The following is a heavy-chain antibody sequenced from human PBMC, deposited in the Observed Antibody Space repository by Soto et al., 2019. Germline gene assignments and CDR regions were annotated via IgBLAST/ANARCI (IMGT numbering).Heavy chain of an antibody. V-gene: IGHV2-70*11. CDR2: IDWDDDK. CDR3: ARVGVAGHNYYYYGMDV. Sequence: SGPTLVNPTQTLTLTCTFSGFSLSTSGMCVSWIRQPPGKALEWLARIDWDDDKYYSTSLKTRLTISKDTSKNQVVLTMTNMDPVDTATYYCARVGVAGHNYYYYGMDVWGQGTTVTVSS. D-gene: IGHD6-19*01. J-gene: IGHJ6*02. CDR1: GFSLSTSGMC.